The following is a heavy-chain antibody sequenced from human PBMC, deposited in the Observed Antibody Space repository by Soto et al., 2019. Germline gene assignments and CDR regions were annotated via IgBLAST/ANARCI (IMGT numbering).Heavy chain of an antibody. J-gene: IGHJ6*02. CDR2: ISSSSSTI. D-gene: IGHD1-26*01. CDR1: GFSVSSNY. V-gene: IGHV3-48*01. Sequence: PGGSLRLSCAASGFSVSSNYMSWVRQAPGKGLEWVSYISSSSSTIYYADSVKGRFTISRDNAKNSLYLQMNSLRAEDTAVYYCASGGLRSYYSEDYYYGMDVWGQGTTVTVSS. CDR3: ASGGLRSYYSEDYYYGMDV.